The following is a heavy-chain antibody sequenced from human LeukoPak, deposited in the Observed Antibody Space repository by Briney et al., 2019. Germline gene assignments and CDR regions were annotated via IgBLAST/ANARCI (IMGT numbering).Heavy chain of an antibody. J-gene: IGHJ4*02. V-gene: IGHV3-11*05. CDR2: ISSSSSYT. D-gene: IGHD6-13*01. Sequence: RSGGSLRLSCAASGFTFSDYYMSWIRQAPGKGLEWISFISSSSSYTNYADSVKGRFTISRDNSKNSLYLQMNSLRTEDTALYYCAKDKRFRSSSLDYWGQGTLVTVSS. CDR3: AKDKRFRSSSLDY. CDR1: GFTFSDYY.